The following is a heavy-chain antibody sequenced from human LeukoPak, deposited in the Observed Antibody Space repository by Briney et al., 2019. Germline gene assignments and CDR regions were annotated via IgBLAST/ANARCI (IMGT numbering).Heavy chain of an antibody. V-gene: IGHV4-59*08. J-gene: IGHJ4*02. CDR3: ARHAGGYTHFDS. CDR1: GGYISSCY. D-gene: IGHD3-10*01. CDR2: IYYSGST. Sequence: PSETLSLTCTVSGGYISSCYWSWIRQPPGKGLEWIGYIYYSGSTMYNPSLKSRVTISVDTSKNQFSLKLRSVIAADTAVYYCARHAGGYTHFDSWGQGALVTVSS.